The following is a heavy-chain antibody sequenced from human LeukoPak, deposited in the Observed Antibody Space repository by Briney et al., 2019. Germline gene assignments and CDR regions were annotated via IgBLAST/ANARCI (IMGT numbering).Heavy chain of an antibody. V-gene: IGHV1-2*02. Sequence: ASVKVSFKASGYTFTGYYMHWVRQAPGQGLAWMGWSNPNSSGTNYAQKFQGRVTMTRDTSISTAYMELSRLRSDDTAVYYCARDSRGGADYWGQGTLVTVSS. J-gene: IGHJ4*02. CDR3: ARDSRGGADY. CDR1: GYTFTGYY. CDR2: SNPNSSGT.